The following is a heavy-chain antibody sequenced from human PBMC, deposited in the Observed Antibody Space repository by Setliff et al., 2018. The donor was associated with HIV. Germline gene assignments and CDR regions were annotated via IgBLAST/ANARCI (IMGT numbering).Heavy chain of an antibody. V-gene: IGHV4-4*07. D-gene: IGHD3-22*01. J-gene: IGHJ3*01. CDR2: IYTSGST. CDR1: GGSISSYY. Sequence: SETLSLTCTVSGGSISSYYWSWIRQPAGKGLEWIGRIYTSGSTNYNPSLKSRVTMSVDTSKNQLSLKLRSVTAADTAVYYCARARITMTGGRLEPYAFDRWGQGTKVTVSS. CDR3: ARARITMTGGRLEPYAFDR.